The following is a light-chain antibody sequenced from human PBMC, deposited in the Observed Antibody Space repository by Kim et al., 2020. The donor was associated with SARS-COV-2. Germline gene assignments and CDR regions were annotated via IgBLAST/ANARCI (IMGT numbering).Light chain of an antibody. CDR2: GAC. J-gene: IGKJ1*01. CDR1: QSVTSNH. CDR3: HQYSISRT. Sequence: LPRGEAATLSCGASQSVTSNHVACYQQKPGQAPRLINDGACRRAASIASRIGGSGSGAVFTLTISRLEPEDFAVYFCHQYSISRTFGQGTKVDIK. V-gene: IGKV3-20*01.